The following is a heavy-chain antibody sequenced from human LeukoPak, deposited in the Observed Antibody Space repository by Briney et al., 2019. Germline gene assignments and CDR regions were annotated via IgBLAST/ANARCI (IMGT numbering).Heavy chain of an antibody. CDR1: GGSISSYY. CDR3: ARGGYDFWSGYYYYGMDV. Sequence: KPSETLSLTCTVSGGSISSYYWSWIRQPPGKGLEWIGYIYYRGSTNYNPSLKSRVTISVDTSKNQFSLKLSSVTAADTAVYYCARGGYDFWSGYYYYGMDVWGQGTTVTVSS. J-gene: IGHJ6*02. CDR2: IYYRGST. V-gene: IGHV4-59*01. D-gene: IGHD3-3*01.